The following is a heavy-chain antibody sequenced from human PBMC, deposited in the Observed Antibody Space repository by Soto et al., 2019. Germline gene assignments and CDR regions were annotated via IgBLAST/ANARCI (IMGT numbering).Heavy chain of an antibody. CDR3: ARAYYDFWSGYRFSEFDY. J-gene: IGHJ4*02. CDR2: INHSGST. CDR1: GGSFSGYD. V-gene: IGHV4-34*01. D-gene: IGHD3-3*01. Sequence: SETLCLTCAVYGGSFSGYDWSWIRQPPGKGLEWIGEINHSGSTNYNPSLKSRVTISVDTSKNQFSLKLSSVTAADTAVYYCARAYYDFWSGYRFSEFDYWGQGTLVTVSS.